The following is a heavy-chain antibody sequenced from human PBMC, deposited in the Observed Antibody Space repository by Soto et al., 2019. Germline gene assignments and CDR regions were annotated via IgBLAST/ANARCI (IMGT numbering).Heavy chain of an antibody. D-gene: IGHD6-19*01. V-gene: IGHV3-23*01. Sequence: EVQLLESGGGLVQPGGSLRLSCAASGFTFSSYAMSWVRQAPGKGLEWVSAISGSGGSTYYADSVKGRFTISRDNSKNTLYLQMNSLRAEDTAVYYCAKESGVAGPHPSFFDYWGQGTLVTVSS. J-gene: IGHJ4*02. CDR1: GFTFSSYA. CDR2: ISGSGGST. CDR3: AKESGVAGPHPSFFDY.